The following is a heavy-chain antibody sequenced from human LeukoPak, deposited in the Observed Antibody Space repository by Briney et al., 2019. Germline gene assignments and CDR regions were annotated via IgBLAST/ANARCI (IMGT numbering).Heavy chain of an antibody. V-gene: IGHV4-34*01. D-gene: IGHD2-2*02. CDR1: GGSFSGYY. Sequence: SETLSLTCAVYGGSFSGYYWSWIRQPPGKGLEWIGEINHSGSTNYNPSLKSRVTISVDTSKDQFSLKLSSVTAADTAVYYCARGQRGRYCSSTSCYKGFDYWGQGTLVTVSS. J-gene: IGHJ4*02. CDR2: INHSGST. CDR3: ARGQRGRYCSSTSCYKGFDY.